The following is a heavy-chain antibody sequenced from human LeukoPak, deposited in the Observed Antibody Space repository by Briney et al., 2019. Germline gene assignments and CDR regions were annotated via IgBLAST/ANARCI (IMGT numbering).Heavy chain of an antibody. J-gene: IGHJ4*02. D-gene: IGHD6-13*01. CDR3: AKTRPLDSSSWSHGDY. CDR1: GFTFSSYA. CDR2: ISGSGGST. V-gene: IGHV3-23*01. Sequence: GGSLRLSCAASGFTFSSYAMSWVRQAPGKGLEWVSAISGSGGSTYYADSVKGRYTISRDNSKNTLYLQMNSLRAEDTAVYYCAKTRPLDSSSWSHGDYWGQGTLVTVSS.